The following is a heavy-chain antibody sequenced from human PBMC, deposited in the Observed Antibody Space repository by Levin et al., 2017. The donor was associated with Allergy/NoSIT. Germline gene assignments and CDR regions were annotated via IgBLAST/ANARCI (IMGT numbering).Heavy chain of an antibody. D-gene: IGHD3-22*01. CDR1: GGSISSGGYS. V-gene: IGHV4-30-2*01. J-gene: IGHJ4*02. CDR2: IYHSGST. Sequence: PSETLSLTCAVSGGSISSGGYSWSWIRQPPGKGLEWIGYIYHSGSTYYNPSLKSRVTISVDRSKNQFSLKLSSVTAADTAVYYCARVFLSPGSRGYYYFDYWGQGTLVTVSS. CDR3: ARVFLSPGSRGYYYFDY.